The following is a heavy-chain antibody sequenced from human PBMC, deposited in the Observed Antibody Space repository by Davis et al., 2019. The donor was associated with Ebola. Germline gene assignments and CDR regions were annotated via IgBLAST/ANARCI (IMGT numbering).Heavy chain of an antibody. J-gene: IGHJ4*02. V-gene: IGHV1-18*04. CDR2: ISAYNGNT. CDR3: ARAKGIAAAGYEDY. CDR1: GYTFTSYG. Sequence: ASVKVSCKASGYTFTSYGVSWVRQAPGQGLEWMGWISAYNGNTNYAQKLQGRVTMTTDTSTSTAYMELRSLRSDDTAVYYCARAKGIAAAGYEDYWGQGTLVTVSS. D-gene: IGHD6-13*01.